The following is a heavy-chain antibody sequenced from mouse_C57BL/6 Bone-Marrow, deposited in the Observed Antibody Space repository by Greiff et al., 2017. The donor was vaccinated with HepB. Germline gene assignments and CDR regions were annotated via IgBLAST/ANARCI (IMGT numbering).Heavy chain of an antibody. D-gene: IGHD2-12*01. CDR3: AILTWRAMDY. CDR1: GFTFSDYG. Sequence: EVKLVESGGGLVKPGGSLKLSCAASGFTFSDYGMHWVRQAPEKGLEWVAYISSGSSTIYYADTVKGRFTISRDNAKNTLFLQMTSLRSEDTAMYYCAILTWRAMDYWGQGTSVTVSS. V-gene: IGHV5-17*01. J-gene: IGHJ4*01. CDR2: ISSGSSTI.